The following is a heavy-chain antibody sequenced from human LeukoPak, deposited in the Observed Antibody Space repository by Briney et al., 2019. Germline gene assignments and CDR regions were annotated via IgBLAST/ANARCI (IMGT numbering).Heavy chain of an antibody. D-gene: IGHD5-24*01. CDR1: GGSFSGYY. CDR2: INHSGST. V-gene: IGHV4-34*01. Sequence: PSETLSLTCTVYGGSFSGYYWSWIRQPPGKGLEWIGEINHSGSTNYNPSLKSRATISVDTSKNQFSLKLSSVTAADTAVYYCARLARGWLQLVWGQGTLVTVSS. J-gene: IGHJ4*02. CDR3: ARLARGWLQLV.